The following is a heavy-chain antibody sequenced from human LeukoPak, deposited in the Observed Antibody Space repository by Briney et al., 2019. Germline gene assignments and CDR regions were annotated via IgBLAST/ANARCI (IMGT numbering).Heavy chain of an antibody. Sequence: GRSLRLSCAASGFTFSSYGMHWVRQAPGKGLEWVAVISYDGSNKYYADSVKGRLTISRDNSKNTLYLQMNSLRAEDTAVYYCAKDLERHIVVVTASAVDYWGQGTLVTVSS. CDR1: GFTFSSYG. CDR2: ISYDGSNK. V-gene: IGHV3-30*18. J-gene: IGHJ4*02. CDR3: AKDLERHIVVVTASAVDY. D-gene: IGHD2-21*02.